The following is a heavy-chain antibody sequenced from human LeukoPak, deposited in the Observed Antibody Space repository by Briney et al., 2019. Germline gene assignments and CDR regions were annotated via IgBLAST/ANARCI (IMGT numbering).Heavy chain of an antibody. V-gene: IGHV1-2*02. CDR3: AKATKKWELRPNYYMDV. CDR1: GYTFTDYY. D-gene: IGHD1-26*01. CDR2: INPNSGGT. Sequence: GASVKVSCKASGYTFTDYYIHWVRQAPGQGLEWMGWINPNSGGTNYAQKFQGRVTMTRDTSISTAYMELSRLTSDDTAVYYCAKATKKWELRPNYYMDVCGKGTTVTVSS. J-gene: IGHJ6*03.